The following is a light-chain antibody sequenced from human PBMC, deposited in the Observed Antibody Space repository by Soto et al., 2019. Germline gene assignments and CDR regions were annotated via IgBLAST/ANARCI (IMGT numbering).Light chain of an antibody. CDR2: YDD. Sequence: QSVLTQPPSVSEAPRQRVPISCSGSSSNIGNNAVNWYQQLPGKAPKLLIYYDDLLPSGVSDRFSGSKSGTSASLAISGLQSEDEADYYCAAWDDSLNGYVFGTGTKVNVL. V-gene: IGLV1-36*01. CDR1: SSNIGNNA. CDR3: AAWDDSLNGYV. J-gene: IGLJ1*01.